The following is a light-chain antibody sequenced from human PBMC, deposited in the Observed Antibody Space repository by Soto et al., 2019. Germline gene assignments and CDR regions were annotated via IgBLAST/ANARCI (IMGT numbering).Light chain of an antibody. CDR3: QQYNSYPPT. CDR2: DAS. J-gene: IGKJ1*01. Sequence: DIQMTQSPSTLSASVGDRVTMTCRASQSITGWLAWYQQIPGKAPKLMIYDASNLESGVPSRFSGSGSGTEFTLTISSLQSDYFATFYCQQYNSYPPTFGQGTKVEI. CDR1: QSITGW. V-gene: IGKV1-5*01.